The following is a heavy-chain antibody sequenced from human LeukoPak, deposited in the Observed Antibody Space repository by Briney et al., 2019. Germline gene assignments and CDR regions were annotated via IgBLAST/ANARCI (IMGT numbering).Heavy chain of an antibody. V-gene: IGHV1-8*02. Sequence: ASVKVSCKASGGTFSSYAISWVRQAPGQGLEWMGRINPNSGGTNYAQKFQGRVTMTRNTSISTAYMELSSLRSEDTAVYYCAREESVVAGTCDYWGQGTLVTVSS. D-gene: IGHD6-19*01. J-gene: IGHJ4*02. CDR1: GGTFSSYA. CDR2: INPNSGGT. CDR3: AREESVVAGTCDY.